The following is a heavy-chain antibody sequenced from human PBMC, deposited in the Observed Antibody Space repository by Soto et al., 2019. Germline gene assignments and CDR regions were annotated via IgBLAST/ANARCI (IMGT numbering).Heavy chain of an antibody. D-gene: IGHD6-13*01. CDR1: GGTFSSYA. V-gene: IGHV1-69*13. J-gene: IGHJ6*02. CDR2: IIPIFGTA. CDR3: ARAITIAAAGRFYYYGMDV. Sequence: SVKVSCKASGGTFSSYAISWVRQAPGQGLEWMGGIIPIFGTANYAQKFQGRVTITADESTSTAYMELSSLRSEDTAVYYCARAITIAAAGRFYYYGMDVWGQGTTVTV.